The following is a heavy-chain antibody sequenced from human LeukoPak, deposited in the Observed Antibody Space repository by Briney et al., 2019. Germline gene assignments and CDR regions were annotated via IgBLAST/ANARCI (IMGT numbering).Heavy chain of an antibody. J-gene: IGHJ3*02. V-gene: IGHV3-53*01. Sequence: GGSLRVSCAASGFTVSSNYMSWVRQAPGKGLEWVSSIYSGGSTYYADSVKGRFTISRDSSKNTLYPQMSSLRAEDTAVYYCARGHNWNDRGAFDIWGQGTMVTVSS. CDR3: ARGHNWNDRGAFDI. D-gene: IGHD1-1*01. CDR2: IYSGGST. CDR1: GFTVSSNY.